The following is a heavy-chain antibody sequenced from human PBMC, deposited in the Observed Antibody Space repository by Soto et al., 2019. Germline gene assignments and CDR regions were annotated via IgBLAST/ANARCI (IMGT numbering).Heavy chain of an antibody. V-gene: IGHV4-39*01. CDR2: IYYSGST. D-gene: IGHD2-2*01. J-gene: IGHJ6*03. CDR3: ARVCSNNPFWYMDV. CDR1: GGSISSSSYY. Sequence: SETLSLTCTVSGGSISSSSYYWGWIRQPPGKGLEWIGSIYYSGSTYYNPSLKSRVTISVDTSKNQFSLKLSSVTAADTAVYYCARVCSNNPFWYMDVWGKGTTVTVSS.